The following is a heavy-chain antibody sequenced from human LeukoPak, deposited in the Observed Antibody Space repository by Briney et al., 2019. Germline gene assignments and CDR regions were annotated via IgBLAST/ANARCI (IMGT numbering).Heavy chain of an antibody. Sequence: GGSLRLSCAVSGFTFSSYWMSWVRQAPGKGMEWVGNIKQDGSEKNYVDSVKGRFTITRENAKNSLSLQMNSLRAEDTAVYYCARGAYYYDSSGYPYPYYFDYWGQGTLVTVSS. CDR3: ARGAYYYDSSGYPYPYYFDY. V-gene: IGHV3-7*04. J-gene: IGHJ4*02. CDR2: IKQDGSEK. CDR1: GFTFSSYW. D-gene: IGHD3-22*01.